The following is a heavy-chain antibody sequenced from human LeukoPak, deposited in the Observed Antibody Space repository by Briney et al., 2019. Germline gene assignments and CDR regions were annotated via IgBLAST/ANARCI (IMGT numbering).Heavy chain of an antibody. CDR2: ISYDGSNK. D-gene: IGHD3-22*01. J-gene: IGHJ4*02. Sequence: SGRSLRLSCAASGFTFSSYGMHWVRQAPGKGLEWVAVISYDGSNKYYADSVKGRFTISRDNSKNTPYLQMNSLRAEDTAVYYCANSYDSSGYYMDYWGQGTLVTVSS. CDR1: GFTFSSYG. V-gene: IGHV3-30*18. CDR3: ANSYDSSGYYMDY.